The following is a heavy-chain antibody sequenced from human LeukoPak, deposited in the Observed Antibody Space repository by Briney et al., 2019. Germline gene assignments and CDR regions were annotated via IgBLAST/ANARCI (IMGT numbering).Heavy chain of an antibody. J-gene: IGHJ4*02. D-gene: IGHD1-1*01. CDR3: ARDRGTWNDDGFDY. CDR1: GGSISSSSYY. CDR2: IYYSGST. V-gene: IGHV4-39*07. Sequence: SETQSLTCTVSGGSISSSSYYWSWIRQPPGKGLEWIGSIYYSGSTYYNPSLKSRVTISVDTSKNQFSLKLSSVTAADTAVYYCARDRGTWNDDGFDYWGQGTLVTVSS.